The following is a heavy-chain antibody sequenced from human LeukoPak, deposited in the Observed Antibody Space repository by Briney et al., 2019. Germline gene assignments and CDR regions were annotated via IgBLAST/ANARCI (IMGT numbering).Heavy chain of an antibody. CDR2: ISSNGGRT. CDR1: GFTFRSYG. CDR3: ATYYYDSGGFHFHH. J-gene: IGHJ1*01. Sequence: GGSLRLSCAASGFTFRSYGMHWVRQAPGKGLEYVSAISSNGGRTYYANSVKGRFTISRDDSRNTLYLQMGSLRAEDMAVYYCATYYYDSGGFHFHHWGQGTLVTVSS. D-gene: IGHD3-22*01. V-gene: IGHV3-64*01.